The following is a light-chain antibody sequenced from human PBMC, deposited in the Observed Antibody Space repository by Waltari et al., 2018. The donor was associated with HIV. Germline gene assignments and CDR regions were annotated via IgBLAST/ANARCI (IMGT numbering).Light chain of an antibody. CDR1: NHGSKT. CDR3: QVWDGNSDHQV. Sequence: SYVLTQPPSVSVAPGQTAMITCGGNNHGSKTVHWYQQKPGQAPILVIYDDADRPSGIPERFSGSNSGNTATLTISRVEAGDEADYFCQVWDGNSDHQVFGGGTKLTVL. CDR2: DDA. V-gene: IGLV3-21*02. J-gene: IGLJ3*02.